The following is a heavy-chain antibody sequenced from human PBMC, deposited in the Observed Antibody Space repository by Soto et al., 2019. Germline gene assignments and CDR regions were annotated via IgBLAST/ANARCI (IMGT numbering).Heavy chain of an antibody. D-gene: IGHD3-22*01. Sequence: GLPLRLSCCASGFSLSRYSVNWLRKAPGTGLEWVSSISGGSAYIYYAAALKGRFTISRDNAKNSLYLQMNSLRAEDTAVYYCARVYYESRGPTKDRALDFWGQGTMVTVSS. V-gene: IGHV3-21*01. CDR2: ISGGSAYI. CDR1: GFSLSRYS. J-gene: IGHJ3*01. CDR3: ARVYYESRGPTKDRALDF.